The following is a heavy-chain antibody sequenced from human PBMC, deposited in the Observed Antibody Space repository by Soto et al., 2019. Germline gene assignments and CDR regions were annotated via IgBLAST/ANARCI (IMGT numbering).Heavy chain of an antibody. J-gene: IGHJ6*02. D-gene: IGHD2-15*01. V-gene: IGHV5-10-1*01. CDR3: ASTVGYCSGGSCYSYYYGMDV. CDR1: GYSFTSYW. CDR2: IDPSDSYT. Sequence: LGESLKISCKGSGYSFTSYWISWVRQMPGKGLEWMGRIDPSDSYTNYSPSFQGHVTISADKSISTAYLQWSSLKASDTAMYYCASTVGYCSGGSCYSYYYGMDVWGQGTTVTVSS.